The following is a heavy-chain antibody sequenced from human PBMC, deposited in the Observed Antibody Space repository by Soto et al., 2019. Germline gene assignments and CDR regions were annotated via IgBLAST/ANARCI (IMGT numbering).Heavy chain of an antibody. J-gene: IGHJ4*02. CDR2: INSDATTK. CDR1: GCTFRSSW. Sequence: EVQLVESGGGLVQPGGSLRLSCVASGCTFRSSWMHWVRQAPGKGLVWVSRINSDATTKNYSEYAKGRFAIARDNAEKNLYLKMDSLTAKDTAVYYCARGPTGWYGYDYWGQGTLLTVSS. V-gene: IGHV3-74*01. D-gene: IGHD6-19*01. CDR3: ARGPTGWYGYDY.